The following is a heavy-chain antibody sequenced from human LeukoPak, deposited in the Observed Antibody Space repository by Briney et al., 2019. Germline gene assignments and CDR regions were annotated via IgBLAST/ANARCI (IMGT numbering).Heavy chain of an antibody. D-gene: IGHD3-10*01. CDR2: INPSGGST. V-gene: IGHV1-46*01. CDR3: ARDLTDGGYFDY. Sequence: ASVKVSCKASGYTFTSYYMHWVRQAPGQGLEWMGIINPSGGSTSYAQKFQGRVTMTRDMSTSTVYMELSSLRSEDTAVYYCARDLTDGGYFDYWGQGTLVTVSS. CDR1: GYTFTSYY. J-gene: IGHJ4*02.